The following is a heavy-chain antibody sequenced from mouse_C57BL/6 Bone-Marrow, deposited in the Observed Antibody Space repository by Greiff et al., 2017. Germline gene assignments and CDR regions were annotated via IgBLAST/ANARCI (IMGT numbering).Heavy chain of an antibody. Sequence: VQLQQPGAELVKPGASVKVSCKASGYTFTSYWMHWVKQRPGQGLEWIGEIDPSDSYTNYNQKFKGKSTLTVDKSSSTAYMQLSSLTSEDSAVXYCARDYYSNNYYAMDYWGQGTSVTVSS. CDR2: IDPSDSYT. V-gene: IGHV1-69*01. J-gene: IGHJ4*01. D-gene: IGHD2-5*01. CDR3: ARDYYSNNYYAMDY. CDR1: GYTFTSYW.